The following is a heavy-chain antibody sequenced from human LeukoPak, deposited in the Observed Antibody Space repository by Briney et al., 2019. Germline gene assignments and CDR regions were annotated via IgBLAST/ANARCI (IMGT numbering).Heavy chain of an antibody. CDR1: GFTFSSYA. J-gene: IGHJ4*02. CDR2: ISGPGGRT. V-gene: IGHV3-23*01. D-gene: IGHD4-11*01. Sequence: PGGSLRLSCAASGFTFSSYAMSWVRQAPGKGLEWVSGISGPGGRTYYADSVKGRFTISRDNSKNTLYLQMNSLRAEDTAVYYCAKGTTVLVPHYLDYWGQGTLVTVSS. CDR3: AKGTTVLVPHYLDY.